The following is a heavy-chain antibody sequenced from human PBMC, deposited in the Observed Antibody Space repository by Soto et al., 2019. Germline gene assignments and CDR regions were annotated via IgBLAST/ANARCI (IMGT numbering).Heavy chain of an antibody. CDR3: ARQRRDFDY. V-gene: IGHV4-59*08. CDR2: IFSSGST. Sequence: QVQLQESGPGLVKPSETLSLTCTVSGGSISNYYWSWIRQPPGKGLQWIGYIFSSGSTNYNPSLKRRVTSSVDTSKNQFSLNLSSGTAADTAVYYCARQRRDFDYWGQGSLVTVSS. J-gene: IGHJ4*02. CDR1: GGSISNYY.